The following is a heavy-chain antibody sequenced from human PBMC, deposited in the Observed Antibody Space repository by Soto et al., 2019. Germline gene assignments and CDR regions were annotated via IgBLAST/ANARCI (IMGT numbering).Heavy chain of an antibody. Sequence: PGGSLRLSCTGSGFTFGNYGMHWVRQAPGKGLEWVASTSYDGNNKYYADSLKGRFTISRDNSKKMVYLQMTSLGPEDTAVYYCEKGGGSARGFDYWGQGALVTVSS. D-gene: IGHD1-26*01. V-gene: IGHV3-30*18. CDR2: TSYDGNNK. CDR3: EKGGGSARGFDY. J-gene: IGHJ4*02. CDR1: GFTFGNYG.